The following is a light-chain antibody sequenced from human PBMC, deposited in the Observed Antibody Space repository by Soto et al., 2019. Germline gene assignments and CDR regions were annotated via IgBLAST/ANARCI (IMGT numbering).Light chain of an antibody. V-gene: IGKV1-39*01. CDR2: GAS. Sequence: DLQMTQSPSSLSASVGDRVTITCRSSQTISGSLNWYQQKPGKPPKLLIYGASSLQSGVPSRFSGSGSGTDFSLTISSLQPEDFASYYCQQGSNTLYTFGQGTKLEIK. CDR3: QQGSNTLYT. CDR1: QTISGS. J-gene: IGKJ2*01.